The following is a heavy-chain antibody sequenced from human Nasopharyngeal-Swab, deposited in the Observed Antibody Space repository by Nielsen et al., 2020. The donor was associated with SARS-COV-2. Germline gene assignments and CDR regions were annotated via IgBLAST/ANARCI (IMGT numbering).Heavy chain of an antibody. V-gene: IGHV1-69*04. CDR3: ARDTPEDTTLVTAYYYYMDV. CDR2: TIPILGLA. D-gene: IGHD5-18*01. J-gene: IGHJ6*03. Sequence: SVKVSCKASGGTFSNYAISWVRQAPGQGLEWMGRTIPILGLANYAQKFLGRVTITADKSTNTAYMELSSLRSEDTAVYYCARDTPEDTTLVTAYYYYMDVWGKGTTFTVSS. CDR1: GGTFSNYA.